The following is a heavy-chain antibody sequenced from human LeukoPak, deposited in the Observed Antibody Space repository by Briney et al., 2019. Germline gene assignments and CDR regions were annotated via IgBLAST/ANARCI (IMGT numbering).Heavy chain of an antibody. J-gene: IGHJ4*02. CDR3: AKLKQLANGFDY. V-gene: IGHV5-51*01. Sequence: GESLKISCKGSGYSINNYWIAWVRQMPGKGLEWMGIIYPADSDIRYSPSFQGQVTISADKSISTAYLQWNSLKASDTAMYYCAKLKQLANGFDYWGQGTLVTVSS. CDR2: IYPADSDI. D-gene: IGHD6-6*01. CDR1: GYSINNYW.